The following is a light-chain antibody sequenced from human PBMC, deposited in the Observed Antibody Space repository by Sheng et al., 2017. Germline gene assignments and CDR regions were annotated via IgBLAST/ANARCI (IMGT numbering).Light chain of an antibody. CDR3: SSYTSSSTWV. Sequence: QSALTQPTSVSGSPGQSITISCTGTSSDVGGYNYVSWYQQHPGKAPKLMIYDVNNRPSGVSNRFSGSKSGNTASLTISGLQAEDEADYYCSSYTSSSTWVFGGGTKADR. CDR2: DVN. CDR1: SSDVGGYNY. V-gene: IGLV2-14*03. J-gene: IGLJ3*02.